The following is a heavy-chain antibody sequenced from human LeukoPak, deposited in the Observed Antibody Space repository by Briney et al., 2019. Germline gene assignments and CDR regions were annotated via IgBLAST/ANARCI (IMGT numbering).Heavy chain of an antibody. D-gene: IGHD3-22*01. V-gene: IGHV1-3*03. CDR3: AREMRDSSGYFDC. J-gene: IGHJ4*02. CDR2: INAGNGHI. Sequence: ASVKVSCKASGYIFTSYAMHWVRQAPGQRLEWMGWINAGNGHIKYSQEFQGRVTMTRDTSASTAYMELSSLRFEDMAVYYCAREMRDSSGYFDCWGQGTLVTVSS. CDR1: GYIFTSYA.